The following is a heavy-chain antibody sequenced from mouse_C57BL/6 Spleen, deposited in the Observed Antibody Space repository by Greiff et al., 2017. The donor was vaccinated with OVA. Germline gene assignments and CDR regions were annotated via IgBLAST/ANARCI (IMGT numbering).Heavy chain of an antibody. CDR1: GYTFTSYW. Sequence: QVQLQQPGAELVKPGASVKLSCKASGYTFTSYWMHWVKQRPGQGLEWIGMIHPNSGSTNYNEKFKSKATLTVDKSSSTAYMQLSSLTSEDSAGYYCARATTVGATDYWGQGTTLTVSS. CDR2: IHPNSGST. J-gene: IGHJ2*01. CDR3: ARATTVGATDY. V-gene: IGHV1-64*01. D-gene: IGHD1-1*01.